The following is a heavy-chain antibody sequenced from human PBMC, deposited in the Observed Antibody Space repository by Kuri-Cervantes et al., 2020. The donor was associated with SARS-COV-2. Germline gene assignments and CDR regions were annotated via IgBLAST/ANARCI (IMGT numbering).Heavy chain of an antibody. D-gene: IGHD3-10*01. CDR1: GGTFSSYA. J-gene: IGHJ4*02. CDR3: ARDGGYGSGSYDY. Sequence: SVKVSCKASGGTFSSYAISWVRQAPGQGLEWMGGIIPIFGTANYAQKFQGRVTITADKSTSTAYMELSSLRSEDTAAYYCARDGGYGSGSYDYWGQGTLVTVSS. CDR2: IIPIFGTA. V-gene: IGHV1-69*06.